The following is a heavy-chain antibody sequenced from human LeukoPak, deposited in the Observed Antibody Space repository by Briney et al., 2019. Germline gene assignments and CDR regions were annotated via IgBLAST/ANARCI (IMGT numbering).Heavy chain of an antibody. V-gene: IGHV3-21*01. CDR1: GFTFSSYS. CDR3: ARTRYSSSCMDV. D-gene: IGHD6-13*01. CDR2: IGSSSSYI. J-gene: IGHJ6*02. Sequence: GGSLRLSCAASGFTFSSYSMNWVRQAPGKGLEWVSSIGSSSSYIYYADSVKGRFTISRDNAKNSLYLQMNSLRAEDTAVYYCARTRYSSSCMDVWGQGTTVTVSS.